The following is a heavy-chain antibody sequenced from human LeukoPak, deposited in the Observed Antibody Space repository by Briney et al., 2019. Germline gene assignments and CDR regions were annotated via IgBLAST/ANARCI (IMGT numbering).Heavy chain of an antibody. V-gene: IGHV4-38-2*02. D-gene: IGHD3-3*01. CDR1: GYSISSGYY. CDR3: ARVQAGFGVAIFDY. J-gene: IGHJ4*02. CDR2: IFHSGST. Sequence: SETLSLTCTVSGYSISSGYYWGWFRQPPGKGLEWFGSIFHSGSTYYNPSLKRRVTISVDTSKTQCSLKLSSVTAADTAVYYCARVQAGFGVAIFDYWGQGTLVTVSS.